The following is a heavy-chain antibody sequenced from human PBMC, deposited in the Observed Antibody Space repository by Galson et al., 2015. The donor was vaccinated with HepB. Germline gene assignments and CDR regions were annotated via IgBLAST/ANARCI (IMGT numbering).Heavy chain of an antibody. CDR1: GFTFSSYA. CDR3: AREGGGCSSTSCVYYYYGMDV. J-gene: IGHJ6*02. Sequence: SLRLSCAASGFTFSSYAMHWVRQAPGKGLEWVAVISYDGSNKYYADSVKGRSTISRDNSKNTLYLQMNSLRAEDTAVYYCAREGGGCSSTSCVYYYYGMDVWGQGTTVTVSS. CDR2: ISYDGSNK. V-gene: IGHV3-30-3*01. D-gene: IGHD2-2*01.